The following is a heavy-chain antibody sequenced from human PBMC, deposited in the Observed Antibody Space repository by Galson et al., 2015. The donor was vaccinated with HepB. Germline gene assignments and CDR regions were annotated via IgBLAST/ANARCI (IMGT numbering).Heavy chain of an antibody. D-gene: IGHD1/OR15-1a*01. CDR1: GFTFSSYS. CDR2: ISSSSSYI. Sequence: SLRLSCAASGFTFSSYSINWVRQAPGKGLEWVSSISSSSSYIYYADSVKGRFTISRDNAKNSLYLQMNSLRAEDTAVYYCARGSVCKGTPCTEQDYYYMDVWGKGTTVTVSS. V-gene: IGHV3-21*01. J-gene: IGHJ6*03. CDR3: ARGSVCKGTPCTEQDYYYMDV.